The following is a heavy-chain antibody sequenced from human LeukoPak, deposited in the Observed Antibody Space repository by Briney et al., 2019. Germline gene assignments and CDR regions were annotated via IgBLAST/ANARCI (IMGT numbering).Heavy chain of an antibody. CDR3: ASWEMVYFDY. V-gene: IGHV4-39*01. Sequence: SETLSLTCTVSGGSISSSSYYWGWIRQPPGKGLEWIGSIYYSGSTYYNPSLKSRVTISVDTSKNQFSLKLSSVTAADTAVYYCASWEMVYFDYWGQGTLVTVSS. J-gene: IGHJ4*02. CDR2: IYYSGST. D-gene: IGHD5-24*01. CDR1: GGSISSSSYY.